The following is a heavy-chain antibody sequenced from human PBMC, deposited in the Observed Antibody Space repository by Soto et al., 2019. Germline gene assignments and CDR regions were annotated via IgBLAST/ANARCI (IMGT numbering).Heavy chain of an antibody. CDR1: GYTLPELP. J-gene: IGHJ5*02. V-gene: IGHV1-24*01. CDR2: FDPEDGEP. Sequence: ASVKVSCKVSGYTLPELPINWVRQAPGKGLEWMGGFDPEDGEPIYAQKFQGRVTMTQDTSTDTAYMEMSSLTSEDTAVYYCAAQPTYFDFWSDYPPWFDPWGQGTLVTV. D-gene: IGHD3-3*01. CDR3: AAQPTYFDFWSDYPPWFDP.